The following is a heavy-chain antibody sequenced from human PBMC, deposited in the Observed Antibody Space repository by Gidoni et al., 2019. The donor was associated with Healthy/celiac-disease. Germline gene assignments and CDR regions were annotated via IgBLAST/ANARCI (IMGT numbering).Heavy chain of an antibody. CDR1: GGSISSGTYY. CDR2: IYTSVST. D-gene: IGHD2-15*01. V-gene: IGHV4-61*02. J-gene: IGHJ4*02. CDR3: AREGDLGYCSGGSCYPADY. Sequence: QVQLQESGPGLVKPAQTLSLTCTGSGGSISSGTYYWSWIRQPAGKGLEWIGRIYTSVSTNYNPSLKSRVTISVDTSKNQFFLKLSSVTAADSAVYYCAREGDLGYCSGGSCYPADYWGQGTLVTVSS.